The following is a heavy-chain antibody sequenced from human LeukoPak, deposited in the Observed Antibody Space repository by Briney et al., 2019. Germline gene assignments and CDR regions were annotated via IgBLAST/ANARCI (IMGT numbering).Heavy chain of an antibody. CDR2: ISSSTSTI. J-gene: IGHJ4*02. D-gene: IGHD7-27*01. V-gene: IGHV3-48*01. Sequence: GGSLRLSCAASAFTFSGYSMNWVRQAPGKGLEWVSYISSSTSTIYYADSVKGRFTISRDNSKNTLYLQMNSLRVEDTAVYYCARLGPYYFDYWGQGTLVTVSS. CDR1: AFTFSGYS. CDR3: ARLGPYYFDY.